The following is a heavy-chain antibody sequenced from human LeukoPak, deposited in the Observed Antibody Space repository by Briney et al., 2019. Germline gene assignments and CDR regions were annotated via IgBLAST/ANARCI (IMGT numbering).Heavy chain of an antibody. V-gene: IGHV3-30*03. J-gene: IGHJ4*02. D-gene: IGHD1-7*01. CDR2: ISYDGSNK. CDR3: ARDFGVTGTIPDC. Sequence: PGGSLRLSCAASGFTFSSYGMHWVRQAPGKGLEWVAVISYDGSNKYYADSVKGRFTISRDNAKNSLSLQMNSLRAEDTAVYYCARDFGVTGTIPDCWGQGTLVTVSS. CDR1: GFTFSSYG.